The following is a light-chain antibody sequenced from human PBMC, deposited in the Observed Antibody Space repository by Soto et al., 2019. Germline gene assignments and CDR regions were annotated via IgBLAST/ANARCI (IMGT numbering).Light chain of an antibody. CDR2: GAS. V-gene: IGKV3-15*01. CDR1: QSVSSN. J-gene: IGKJ1*01. Sequence: EIVMTQSPATLSVSPGERATLSCRASQSVSSNLAWYQQKPGQAPRILIYGASTRATGIQARFSGSGSGTEFTITISSLHSEDFAVYYCQQYNNWLGTFGQGTKVEIK. CDR3: QQYNNWLGT.